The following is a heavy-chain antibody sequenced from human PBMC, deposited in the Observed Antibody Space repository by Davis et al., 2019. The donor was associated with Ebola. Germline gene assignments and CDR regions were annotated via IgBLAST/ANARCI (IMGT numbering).Heavy chain of an antibody. J-gene: IGHJ6*02. Sequence: GESLKISCAASGFTFSGSAMHWVRQASGKGLEWVGRIRSKANSYATAYAASVKGRFTISRDNSKNTLYLQMNSLKTEDTAVYYCTTKRRDYYDSRAYYYYYYGMDVWGQGTTVTVSS. CDR1: GFTFSGSA. CDR2: IRSKANSYAT. V-gene: IGHV3-73*01. CDR3: TTKRRDYYDSRAYYYYYYGMDV. D-gene: IGHD3-22*01.